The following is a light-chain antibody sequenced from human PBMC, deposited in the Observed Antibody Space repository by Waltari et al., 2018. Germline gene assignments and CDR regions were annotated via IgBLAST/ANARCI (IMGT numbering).Light chain of an antibody. CDR2: DVR. J-gene: IGLJ3*02. V-gene: IGLV2-14*01. Sequence: QSALTQAASVSASPGPSITISCTGTSSDIGTYDHVSWFQQYPGRAPKLMIYDVRNRPLGVSNRFSGSKSGITASLRISGLLAEDEAYYYCSSYTSSTTWVFGGGTKLTVL. CDR3: SSYTSSTTWV. CDR1: SSDIGTYDH.